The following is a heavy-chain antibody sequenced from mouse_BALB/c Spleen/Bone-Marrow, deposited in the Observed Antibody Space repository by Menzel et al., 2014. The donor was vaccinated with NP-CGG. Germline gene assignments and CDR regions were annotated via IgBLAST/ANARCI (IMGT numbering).Heavy chain of an antibody. D-gene: IGHD2-2*01. Sequence: QVQLQQSGAELMKPGASVKISCKATGYTFSSYWIEWVKQRPGQGLEWIGEILPGSGSTNYNEKFKGKATFTADTSSNTAYMQVSSLTSEDSAVYYCARRGVNHVHLDVWGAGTTVTVSS. CDR2: ILPGSGST. V-gene: IGHV1-9*01. J-gene: IGHJ1*01. CDR1: GYTFSSYW. CDR3: ARRGVNHVHLDV.